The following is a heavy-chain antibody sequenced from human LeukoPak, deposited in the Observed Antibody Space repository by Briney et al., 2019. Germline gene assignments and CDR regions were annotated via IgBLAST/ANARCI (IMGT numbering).Heavy chain of an antibody. CDR2: INHSGST. Sequence: PSETLSLTCAVYGGSFSGYYWSWIRQPPGKGLEWIGEINHSGSTNYNPSLKSRVTISVDTSKNQFSLKLSSVTAADTAVYYCARARLTGTTPDFDYWGQGTLVTVSS. CDR1: GGSFSGYY. D-gene: IGHD1-7*01. J-gene: IGHJ4*02. V-gene: IGHV4-34*01. CDR3: ARARLTGTTPDFDY.